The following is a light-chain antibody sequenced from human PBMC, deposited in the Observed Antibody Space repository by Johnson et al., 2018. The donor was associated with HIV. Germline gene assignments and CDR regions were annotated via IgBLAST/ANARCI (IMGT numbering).Light chain of an antibody. J-gene: IGLJ1*01. CDR2: DND. V-gene: IGLV1-51*01. Sequence: QSVLTQPPSVSAAPGQKVTISCSGSSSNIGNNYVSWYQQLPGTAPKLLIYDNDKRPLGIPDRFSGSKSGTSATLGITGLQTGDEADYYCGTWDDSLSTYVFGTGTKVTVL. CDR1: SSNIGNNY. CDR3: GTWDDSLSTYV.